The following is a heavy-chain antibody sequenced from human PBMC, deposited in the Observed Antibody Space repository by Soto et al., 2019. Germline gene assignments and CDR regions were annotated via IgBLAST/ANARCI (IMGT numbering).Heavy chain of an antibody. CDR3: AREYCDTSRCFLPDY. CDR1: GYKFTTFG. CDR2: TDPKKGNT. J-gene: IGHJ4*02. D-gene: IGHD3-16*01. V-gene: IGHV1-18*01. Sequence: QVQLVQSGAEVREPGASVKVSCKASGYKFTTFGISWVRQAPGQGLEWMGWTDPKKGNTKDAQKFQGRVTMTTDTSTSTAYMGLRSLRSDDTAVYFCAREYCDTSRCFLPDYWGQGALVTVSS.